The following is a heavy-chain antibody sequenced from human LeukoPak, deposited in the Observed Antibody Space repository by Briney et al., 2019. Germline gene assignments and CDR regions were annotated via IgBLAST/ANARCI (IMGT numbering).Heavy chain of an antibody. CDR3: ARESRNWNYGYFDY. D-gene: IGHD1-7*01. V-gene: IGHV4-61*02. J-gene: IGHJ4*02. CDR1: GGSIRSGSYY. CDR2: IYSSGST. Sequence: SQTLSLTCTVSGGSIRSGSYYWRWIRQPAGKGLEWIGRIYSSGSTNYNPSLKSRVTISVDTSKNQFSLKLSSVTAADTAVYYCARESRNWNYGYFDYWGQGTLVTVSS.